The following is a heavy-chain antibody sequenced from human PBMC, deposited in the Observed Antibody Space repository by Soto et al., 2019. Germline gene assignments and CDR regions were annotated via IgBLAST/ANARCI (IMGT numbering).Heavy chain of an antibody. CDR2: IKQDGSEK. J-gene: IGHJ6*02. Sequence: HPGGSLRLSCAASGFTFSSYWMSWVRQAPGKGLEWVANIKQDGSEKYYVDSVKGRFTISRDNAKNSLYLQMNSLRAEDTAVYYCARNRPVQLERPFNGMDVWGQGTTVTVSS. CDR1: GFTFSSYW. V-gene: IGHV3-7*01. CDR3: ARNRPVQLERPFNGMDV. D-gene: IGHD1-1*01.